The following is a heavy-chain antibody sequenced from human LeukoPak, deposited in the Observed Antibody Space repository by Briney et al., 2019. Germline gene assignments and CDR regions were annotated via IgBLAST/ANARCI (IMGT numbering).Heavy chain of an antibody. CDR1: GGSISSGGYY. J-gene: IGHJ4*02. V-gene: IGHV4-30-2*01. CDR3: AHRMGDYQGGFDY. Sequence: PSETLSLTCTVSGGSISSGGYYWSWIRQPPGKGLEWIGYIYHSGSTYYNPSLKSRVTISVDRSKNQFSLKLSSVTAADTAVYYCAHRMGDYQGGFDYWGQGTLVTVSS. D-gene: IGHD4-17*01. CDR2: IYHSGST.